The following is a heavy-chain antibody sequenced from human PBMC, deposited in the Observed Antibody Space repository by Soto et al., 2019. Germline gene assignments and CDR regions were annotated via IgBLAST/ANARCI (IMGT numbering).Heavy chain of an antibody. D-gene: IGHD5-18*01. J-gene: IGHJ3*02. Sequence: SETLSLTCTVSGGSISSYYWSWIRQPPGKGLEWIGYIYYSGSTNYNPSLKSRVTISVDTSKNQFSLKLSSVTAADTAIYYCARRYGYAFDIWGQGTMVTVS. CDR1: GGSISSYY. CDR2: IYYSGST. CDR3: ARRYGYAFDI. V-gene: IGHV4-59*08.